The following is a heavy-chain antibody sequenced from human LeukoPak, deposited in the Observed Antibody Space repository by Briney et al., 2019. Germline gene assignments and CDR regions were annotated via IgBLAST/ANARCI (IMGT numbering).Heavy chain of an antibody. D-gene: IGHD3-10*01. Sequence: GRSLRLSCAASGFTFSSYGMHWVRQAPGKGLEWVAVIWYDGSNKYYADSVKGRFTISRDNSKNTLYLQMNSLRAEDTAVYYCAGSGSGSYYYYYYYGMDVWGKGTTVTVSS. CDR1: GFTFSSYG. J-gene: IGHJ6*04. V-gene: IGHV3-33*01. CDR2: IWYDGSNK. CDR3: AGSGSGSYYYYYYYGMDV.